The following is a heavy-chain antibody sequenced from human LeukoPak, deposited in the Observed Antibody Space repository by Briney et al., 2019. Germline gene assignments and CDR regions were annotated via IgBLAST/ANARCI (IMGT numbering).Heavy chain of an antibody. CDR1: GGSISSGDYY. CDR3: ARGVPAANVEDV. J-gene: IGHJ6*04. Sequence: PSQTLSLTCTVSGGSISSGDYYWSWIRQPPGTGLEWIGYIYYSGSTYYNPSLKSRVTISVDTSKNQFSLKLSSVTAADTAVYYCARGVPAANVEDVWGKGTTVTVSS. D-gene: IGHD2-2*01. CDR2: IYYSGST. V-gene: IGHV4-30-4*01.